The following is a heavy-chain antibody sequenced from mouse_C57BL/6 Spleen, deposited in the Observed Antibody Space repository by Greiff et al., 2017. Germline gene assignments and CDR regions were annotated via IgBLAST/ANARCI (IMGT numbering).Heavy chain of an antibody. Sequence: QVHVKQSGPELVKPGASVKISCKASGYAFSSSWMNWVKQRPGKGLEWIGRIYPGDGDTNYNGKFKGKATLTADKSSSTAYKQLSSLTSEDSAVYFCARRQIRYYAMDYWGQGTTVTVAS. J-gene: IGHJ4*01. D-gene: IGHD3-2*02. CDR1: GYAFSSSW. CDR3: ARRQIRYYAMDY. V-gene: IGHV1-82*01. CDR2: IYPGDGDT.